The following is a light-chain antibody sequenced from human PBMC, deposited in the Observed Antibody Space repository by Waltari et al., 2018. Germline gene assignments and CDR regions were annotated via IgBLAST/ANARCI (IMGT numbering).Light chain of an antibody. CDR1: KIGRHS. J-gene: IGLJ3*02. CDR3: QVWDNSGGPFGV. CDR2: EDT. Sequence: SYVLTQPPSVSVAPGQTARITCWGNKIGRHSGYLYQHKPGQAPVLVVYEDTDRPSGIPERFSGSNSGNTATLTISRVEAGDEASYYCQVWDNSGGPFGVFGGGTELTVL. V-gene: IGLV3-21*02.